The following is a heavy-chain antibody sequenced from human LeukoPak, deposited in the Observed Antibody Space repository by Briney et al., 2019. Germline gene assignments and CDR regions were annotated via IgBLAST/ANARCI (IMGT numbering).Heavy chain of an antibody. Sequence: PSETLSLTCTVSGGSISSYYWSWIRQPAGKGLEWIGRIYTSGSTNYNPSLKSRVTMSVDTSKNQFSLKLSSVTAADTAVYYCARVGSEWELPPPVFDYWGQGTLVTVSS. V-gene: IGHV4-4*07. J-gene: IGHJ4*02. D-gene: IGHD1-26*01. CDR2: IYTSGST. CDR1: GGSISSYY. CDR3: ARVGSEWELPPPVFDY.